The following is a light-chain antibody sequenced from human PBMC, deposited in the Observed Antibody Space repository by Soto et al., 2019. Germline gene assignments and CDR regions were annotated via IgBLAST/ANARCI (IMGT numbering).Light chain of an antibody. V-gene: IGLV1-47*01. CDR3: AAWDDSLSIWV. CDR1: SSSVGTIF. J-gene: IGLJ3*02. CDR2: RNN. Sequence: QAVLTQPTSVSGTPGQSVTISCSGSSSSVGTIFVYWYQQIPGTAPKLLIFRNNQRPSGVPDRFSGSKSGTSASLAISGLRSEDEADYYCAAWDDSLSIWVFGGGTKLTV.